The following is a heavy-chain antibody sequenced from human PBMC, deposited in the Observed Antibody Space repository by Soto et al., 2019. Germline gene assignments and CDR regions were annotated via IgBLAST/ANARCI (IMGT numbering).Heavy chain of an antibody. Sequence: PGGSLGLSCAASEVSVSTYNMNWVRKAPGKGLEWLSYINSNSKSIYYADSVKGRFTVSRDNAKNSLYLQMNSLRDEDTAVYYCATFSGSSPSPFDYWGQGTLVTVSS. CDR3: ATFSGSSPSPFDY. J-gene: IGHJ4*02. CDR1: EVSVSTYN. D-gene: IGHD3-10*01. CDR2: INSNSKSI. V-gene: IGHV3-48*02.